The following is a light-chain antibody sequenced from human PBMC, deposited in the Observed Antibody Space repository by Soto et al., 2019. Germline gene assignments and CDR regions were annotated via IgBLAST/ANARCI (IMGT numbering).Light chain of an antibody. J-gene: IGKJ4*01. CDR3: QQYNNWPRAT. CDR2: RTS. CDR1: QSVSSL. V-gene: IGKV3-15*01. Sequence: IVLTQSPATLSVSPGERATLSCRASQSVSSLLAWYQQKPRQAPRLLMFRTSSRATGFPARFSGSGSGTEFNLTISSLQSEDFGVYYCQQYNNWPRATFGGGTKVEIK.